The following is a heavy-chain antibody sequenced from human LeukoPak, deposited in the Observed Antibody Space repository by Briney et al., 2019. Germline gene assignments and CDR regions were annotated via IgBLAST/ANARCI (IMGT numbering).Heavy chain of an antibody. CDR1: GGSISSSNSY. Sequence: SETLSLTCTVSGGSISSSNSYWGWIRQPPGKGLEWIGSIYYSGSTYYNPSLKGRVTISVDASKIQFSLNLSSVTAADTAVYYCARQWDYSDSGGRALNYFDYWGQGTLVTVAS. J-gene: IGHJ4*02. V-gene: IGHV4-39*01. CDR3: ARQWDYSDSGGRALNYFDY. CDR2: IYYSGST. D-gene: IGHD3-22*01.